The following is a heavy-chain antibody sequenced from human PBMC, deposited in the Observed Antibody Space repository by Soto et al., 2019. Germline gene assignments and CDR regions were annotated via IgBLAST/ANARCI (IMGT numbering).Heavy chain of an antibody. Sequence: QVQLVQSGAEVKKPGASVKVSCKASGYTFTNYGISWVRQAPGQGLEWMGWISAYNGNTDYAQKLQGRVTMTTDTSTSTAYMELRSLRSDDTAVYYCARVGAYCVSTSCHDYWRQGTLVTVSS. J-gene: IGHJ4*02. CDR3: ARVGAYCVSTSCHDY. D-gene: IGHD2-2*01. CDR2: ISAYNGNT. V-gene: IGHV1-18*01. CDR1: GYTFTNYG.